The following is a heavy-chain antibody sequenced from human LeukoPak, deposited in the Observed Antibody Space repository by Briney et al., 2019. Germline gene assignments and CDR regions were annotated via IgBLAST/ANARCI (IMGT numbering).Heavy chain of an antibody. D-gene: IGHD3-16*01. V-gene: IGHV3-21*01. CDR2: VSSSGSYI. CDR1: EFTFNSYS. J-gene: IGHJ5*02. CDR3: ARGGADLDP. Sequence: GGSLRLSCAASEFTFNSYSMNWVRQAPGKGLEWFSSVSSSGSYIYYADSVKGRFTISRDNAKNSLYLQMNSLRAEDTAVYYCARGGADLDPWGQGTLVTVSS.